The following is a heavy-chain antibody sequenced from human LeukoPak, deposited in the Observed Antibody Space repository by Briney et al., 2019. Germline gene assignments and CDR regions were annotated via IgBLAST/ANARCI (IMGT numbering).Heavy chain of an antibody. V-gene: IGHV3-33*03. CDR2: MWFDGSNK. CDR3: ATYSSLNTREFQY. CDR1: GFTFSSYG. J-gene: IGHJ1*01. Sequence: GGSLRLSCAASGFTFSSYGMHWVRQAPGKGLEWVAVMWFDGSNKYYADSVKGRFIISRDNAKNSLFLQMNRLRAEDTAVYYCATYSSLNTREFQYWGQGTLVTVSP. D-gene: IGHD3-22*01.